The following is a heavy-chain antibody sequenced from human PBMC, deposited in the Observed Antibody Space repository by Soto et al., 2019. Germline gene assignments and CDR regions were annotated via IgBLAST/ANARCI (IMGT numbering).Heavy chain of an antibody. CDR3: ARRHSSSGGGFDY. CDR2: MHSDGIT. V-gene: IGHV4-30-4*08. J-gene: IGHJ4*02. D-gene: IGHD5-12*01. Sequence: TLSLTCSVPDGSISIGDYYWTWIRQQSGKGLEWIAYMHSDGITYFNPSLQSRPATSVDTSKNQFSLEANSLTDADAAVYYCARRHSSSGGGFDYWGQGTLVTVSS. CDR1: DGSISIGDYY.